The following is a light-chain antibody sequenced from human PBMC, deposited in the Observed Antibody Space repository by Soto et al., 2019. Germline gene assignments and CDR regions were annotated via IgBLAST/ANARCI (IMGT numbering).Light chain of an antibody. Sequence: EIVLTQSPATLSSCPGDIITLSCSASQSVNTRLALYQHRPGQSARLLIYLAYNRAAGVTARFSGSGSGTDFTTTISDVEPEDFAVYYCHQRQSWPRTFGQGTKVEIK. CDR1: QSVNTR. CDR2: LAY. J-gene: IGKJ1*01. V-gene: IGKV3-11*01. CDR3: HQRQSWPRT.